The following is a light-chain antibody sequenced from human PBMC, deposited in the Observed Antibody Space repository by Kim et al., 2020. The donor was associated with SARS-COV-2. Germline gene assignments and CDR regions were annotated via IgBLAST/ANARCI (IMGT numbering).Light chain of an antibody. V-gene: IGLV3-19*01. J-gene: IGLJ3*02. Sequence: QPARMPTRQGRISSYYEGSYHQQPARAPLLLIFDKNNRPSSIPDRCSAASAGNTASSTITAGQEEEEADYYCSSPRNSGSHLVVFGGGTQLTVL. CDR2: DKN. CDR1: RISSYY. CDR3: SSPRNSGSHLVV.